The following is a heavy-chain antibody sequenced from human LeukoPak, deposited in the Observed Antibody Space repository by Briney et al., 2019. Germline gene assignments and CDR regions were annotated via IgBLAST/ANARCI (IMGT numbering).Heavy chain of an antibody. CDR1: GYSISSGYY. Sequence: SETLSLTCTVSGYSISSGYYWNWIRQPPGKGLEWIGSIYHSGSTYYNPSLKSRVTISVDTSKNRFSLNLSAVTAADTAVYYCASVRRGFGESSKYYSYYYMDVWGNGTTVTISS. V-gene: IGHV4-38-2*02. J-gene: IGHJ6*03. CDR2: IYHSGST. CDR3: ASVRRGFGESSKYYSYYYMDV. D-gene: IGHD3-10*01.